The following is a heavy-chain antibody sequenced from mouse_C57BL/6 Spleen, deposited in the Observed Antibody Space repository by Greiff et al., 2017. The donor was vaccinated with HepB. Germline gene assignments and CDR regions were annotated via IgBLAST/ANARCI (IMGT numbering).Heavy chain of an antibody. CDR3: TRGGPLDGNYDY. CDR2: IDPETGGT. D-gene: IGHD2-1*01. J-gene: IGHJ2*01. CDR1: GYTFTDYE. V-gene: IGHV1-15*01. Sequence: QVQLQQSGAELVRPGASVTLSCKASGYTFTDYEMHWVKQTPVHGLEWIGAIDPETGGTAYNQKFKGKAILTADKSSSTAYMELRSLTSEDSAVYDCTRGGPLDGNYDYWGQGTTLTVSS.